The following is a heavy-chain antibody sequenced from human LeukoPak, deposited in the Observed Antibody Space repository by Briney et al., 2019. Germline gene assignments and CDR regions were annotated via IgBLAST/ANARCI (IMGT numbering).Heavy chain of an antibody. D-gene: IGHD6-19*01. V-gene: IGHV3-11*01. J-gene: IGHJ1*01. CDR1: GFTFSDSY. Sequence: PGGSLRLSCAASGFTFSDSYMSWIRQAPGKGLEWVSYISTSGDSIYYADSVQGRFTISRDNAKNSLYLQMNSLRAEDTAVYYCAREISSGWSKYFQHWGQGTLVTVSS. CDR2: ISTSGDSI. CDR3: AREISSGWSKYFQH.